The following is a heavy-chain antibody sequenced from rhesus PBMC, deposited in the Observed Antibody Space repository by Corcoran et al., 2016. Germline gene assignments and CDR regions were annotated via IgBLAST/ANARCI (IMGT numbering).Heavy chain of an antibody. CDR1: GGSVSSRNW. V-gene: IGHV4-65*01. D-gene: IGHD4-23*01. J-gene: IGHJ4*01. CDR2: ISGSSGST. Sequence: QVQLQESGPGLVKPSETLSLTCAVSGGSVSSRNWWSWIRQPPGKGLEWIGYISGSSGSTYYNPSLKSRVTISTDTSKNQFSLKLSSVTAADTAVYYCARDPGMENTVTTWDYWGQGVLVTVSS. CDR3: ARDPGMENTVTTWDY.